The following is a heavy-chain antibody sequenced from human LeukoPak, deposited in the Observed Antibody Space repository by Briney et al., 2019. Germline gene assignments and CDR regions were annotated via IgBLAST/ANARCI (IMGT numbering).Heavy chain of an antibody. D-gene: IGHD3-16*01. Sequence: GGSLRLSCAASGFTFSRHSINWVRQAPGKGLEWVSSISSSSSYIYYADSVKGRFTISRDNSKNSLYLQMNSLRAEDTAVYYCARADHGGGSSYFDYWGQGTLVTVSS. J-gene: IGHJ4*02. CDR2: ISSSSSYI. CDR1: GFTFSRHS. CDR3: ARADHGGGSSYFDY. V-gene: IGHV3-21*01.